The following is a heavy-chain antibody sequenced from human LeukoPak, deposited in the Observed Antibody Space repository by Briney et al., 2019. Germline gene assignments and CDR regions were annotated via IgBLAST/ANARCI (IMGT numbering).Heavy chain of an antibody. CDR1: GYSISSGYF. J-gene: IGHJ3*02. CDR3: ARGDFWSGYYHISGGNDAFDI. CDR2: IFHSGST. D-gene: IGHD3-3*01. V-gene: IGHV4-38-2*02. Sequence: ASETLSLTCSVSGYSISSGYFWGWIRPPPGKGLQWIGSIFHSGSTYYNPSLKSRVTISVDTSKNQFSLKLSSVTAADTAVYYCARGDFWSGYYHISGGNDAFDIWGQGTMVTVSS.